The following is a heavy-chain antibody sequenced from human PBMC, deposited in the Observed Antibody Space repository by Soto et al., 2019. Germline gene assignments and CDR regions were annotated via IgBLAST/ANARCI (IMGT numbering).Heavy chain of an antibody. J-gene: IGHJ5*02. Sequence: SETLSLTCAVSGGSISSGNSYAWSWIRQPPWKCLEWIGSISHTGRTSYNPSLKGRVTMSVDKSKNQFSLKLSSVTAADMAVYYCARAVAPYLGTWFDPWGQGSLVTVSS. CDR3: ARAVAPYLGTWFDP. CDR1: GGSISSGNSYA. V-gene: IGHV4-30-2*01. D-gene: IGHD3-16*01. CDR2: ISHTGRT.